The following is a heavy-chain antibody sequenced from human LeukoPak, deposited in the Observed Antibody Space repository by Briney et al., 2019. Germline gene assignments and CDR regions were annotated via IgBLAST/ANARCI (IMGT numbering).Heavy chain of an antibody. V-gene: IGHV1-69*13. J-gene: IGHJ3*02. Sequence: GASVKVSCKASGGTFSSYAISWVRQAPGQGLEWMGGIIPIFGTANYAQKFQGRVTITADESTSTAYMELSSLRSEDTAVYYCASLRVFGVKDAFDIWGQGTMVTVSS. CDR1: GGTFSSYA. CDR3: ASLRVFGVKDAFDI. D-gene: IGHD3-3*01. CDR2: IIPIFGTA.